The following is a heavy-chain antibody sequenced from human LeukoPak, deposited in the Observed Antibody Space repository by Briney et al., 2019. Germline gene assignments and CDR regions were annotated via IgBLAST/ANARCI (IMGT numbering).Heavy chain of an antibody. CDR2: ISAYNGNT. J-gene: IGHJ6*03. CDR1: GYTFTSYG. Sequence: ASVKVSCKASGYTFTSYGINWVRQAPGQGPEWMGWISAYNGNTKYAQNLQGRVTMTTDTSTSTAYMELRSLRSDDTAVYYCARDHVSSSWYFGGYYYYYMDVWGKGTTVTVSS. CDR3: ARDHVSSSWYFGGYYYYYMDV. V-gene: IGHV1-18*01. D-gene: IGHD6-13*01.